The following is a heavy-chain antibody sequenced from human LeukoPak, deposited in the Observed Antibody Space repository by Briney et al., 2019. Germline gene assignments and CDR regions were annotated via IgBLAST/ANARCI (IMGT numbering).Heavy chain of an antibody. CDR3: ASPYYYGSGSYYAFDP. J-gene: IGHJ5*02. CDR2: IIPIFGTA. D-gene: IGHD3-10*01. CDR1: GGTFSSYA. Sequence: SVKVSCKASGGTFSSYAISWVRQAPGQGLEWMGGIIPIFGTANYAQKFQGRVTITADKSTSTAHMELSSLRSEDTAVYYCASPYYYGSGSYYAFDPWGQGTLVTVSS. V-gene: IGHV1-69*06.